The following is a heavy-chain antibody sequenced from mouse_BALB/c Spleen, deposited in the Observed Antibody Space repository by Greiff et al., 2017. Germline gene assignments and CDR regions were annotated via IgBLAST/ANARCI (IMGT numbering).Heavy chain of an antibody. CDR3: TRLVSGYFDY. Sequence: QVQLQQPGAELVKPGASVKLSCKASGYTFTSYWMHWVKQRPGQGLEWIGNIYPSDSYTNYNQKFKDKATLTVDKSSSTAYMQLSSPTSEDSAVYYCTRLVSGYFDYWGQGTTLTVSS. CDR1: GYTFTSYW. J-gene: IGHJ2*01. V-gene: IGHV1-69*02. CDR2: IYPSDSYT. D-gene: IGHD2-2*01.